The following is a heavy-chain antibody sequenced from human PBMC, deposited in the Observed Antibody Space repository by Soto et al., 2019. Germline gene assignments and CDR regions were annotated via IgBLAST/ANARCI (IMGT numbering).Heavy chain of an antibody. V-gene: IGHV5-51*01. Sequence: PGESLNISCTGSGYSFTTYWIGWVRQMPGKGLELMGIMYPGDSDTRYSPSFQGQVTISADKSISTAYLQWSSLKASDTAMYYCARLAMVSHVRWFDPWGQGTLVTVSS. CDR1: GYSFTTYW. CDR3: ARLAMVSHVRWFDP. CDR2: MYPGDSDT. D-gene: IGHD5-18*01. J-gene: IGHJ5*02.